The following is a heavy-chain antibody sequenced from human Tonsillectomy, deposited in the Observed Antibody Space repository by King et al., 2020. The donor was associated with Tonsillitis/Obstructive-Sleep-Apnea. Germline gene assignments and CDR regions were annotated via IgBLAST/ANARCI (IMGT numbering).Heavy chain of an antibody. CDR2: INQEESGN. Sequence: VQLVESGGALVHPGGSLSSSVPAPGSTFGAIWMTWFAQPPGRGRDGGPKINQEESGNYKVVSVKGRFTISRDNAKNSLYLQMNSLRAEDTAVYYCARDRYKAVNLPSIPLDYWGQGTLVTVSS. J-gene: IGHJ4*02. CDR3: ARDRYKAVNLPSIPLDY. V-gene: IGHV3-7*03. D-gene: IGHD3-16*02. CDR1: GSTFGAIW.